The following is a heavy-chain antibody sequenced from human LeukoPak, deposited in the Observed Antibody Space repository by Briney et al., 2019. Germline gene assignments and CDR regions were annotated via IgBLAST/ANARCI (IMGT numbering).Heavy chain of an antibody. D-gene: IGHD6-19*01. Sequence: PGGSLRLSCAASGFTFTSSAMSWVRQAPGKGLEWVSAISTGGRNTYYADSVKGRFTISRDNSKNTLYLQMNSLRAEDTALYYCAKGNRDSGWDYWGLGTLVTVSS. V-gene: IGHV3-23*01. CDR1: GFTFTSSA. CDR2: ISTGGRNT. CDR3: AKGNRDSGWDY. J-gene: IGHJ4*02.